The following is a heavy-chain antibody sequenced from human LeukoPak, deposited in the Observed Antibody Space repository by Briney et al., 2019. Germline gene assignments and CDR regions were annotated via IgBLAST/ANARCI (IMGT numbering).Heavy chain of an antibody. V-gene: IGHV4-61*02. D-gene: IGHD3-10*01. CDR1: GGSISSGSYY. CDR3: ARDSTMVRGVTHWFDP. CDR2: IYTSGST. Sequence: SQTLSLTCTVSGGSISSGSYYWSWIRQPAGKGLEWIGRIYTSGSTNYNPSLKSRVTMSVDTSKNQFSLKLSSVTAADTAVYYCARDSTMVRGVTHWFDPWGQGTLVTVSS. J-gene: IGHJ5*02.